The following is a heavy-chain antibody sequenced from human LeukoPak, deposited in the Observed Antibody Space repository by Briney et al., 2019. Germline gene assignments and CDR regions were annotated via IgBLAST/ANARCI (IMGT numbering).Heavy chain of an antibody. CDR3: AGTLWFGEYQYFQH. V-gene: IGHV1-2*02. CDR1: GYTFTGYY. CDR2: INPNSGGT. J-gene: IGHJ1*01. Sequence: ASVKVSCKASGYTFTGYYMHWVRQAPGQGLEWMGWINPNSGGTNYAQKFQGRVTMTRDTSISTAYMELSRLRSDDTAVYYCAGTLWFGEYQYFQHWGQGTLVTVSS. D-gene: IGHD3-10*01.